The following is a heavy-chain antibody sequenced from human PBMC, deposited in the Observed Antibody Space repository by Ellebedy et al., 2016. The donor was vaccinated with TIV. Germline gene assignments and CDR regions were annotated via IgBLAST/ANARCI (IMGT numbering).Heavy chain of an antibody. D-gene: IGHD2-21*02. CDR3: ARSGWLAFVVTAWFDY. J-gene: IGHJ4*02. CDR2: ISYDGSNK. CDR1: GFTFRSVA. V-gene: IGHV3-30*04. Sequence: GGSLRLSCTASGFTFRSVAMHWVRQAPGKGLEWVAVISYDGSNKYYADSVKGRFTISRDNSKNTLYLQMNSLRAEDTAVYYCARSGWLAFVVTAWFDYWGQGTLVTVSS.